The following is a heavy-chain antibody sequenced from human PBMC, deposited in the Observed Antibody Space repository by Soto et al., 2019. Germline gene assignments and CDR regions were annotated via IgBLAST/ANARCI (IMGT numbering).Heavy chain of an antibody. CDR2: IYHNGNT. V-gene: IGHV4-30-4*08. Sequence: QVQLQESGPGLVKPSQTLSLLCTVSGGSISSHDDYWSWIRQLPGEGLEWIGVIYHNGNTFYNPSLKSRLTISLDTSKNQFSLKLSSVTAADTAVYYCTRGELWWDYWGQGTLVTVSS. CDR1: GGSISSHDDY. CDR3: TRGELWWDY. J-gene: IGHJ4*02. D-gene: IGHD2-21*01.